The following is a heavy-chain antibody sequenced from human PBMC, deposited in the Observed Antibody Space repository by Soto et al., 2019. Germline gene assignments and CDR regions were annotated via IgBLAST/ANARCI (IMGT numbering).Heavy chain of an antibody. CDR1: GGSISSGGYS. CDR2: IYHSGST. J-gene: IGHJ4*02. Sequence: KASETLSLTCAVSGGSISSGGYSWSWIRQPPGKGLEWIGYIYHSGSTYYNPSLKSRVTISVDRSKNQFSLKLSSVTAADTAVYYCARGEIAAAGTLDYWGQGTLVTVSS. V-gene: IGHV4-30-2*01. D-gene: IGHD6-13*01. CDR3: ARGEIAAAGTLDY.